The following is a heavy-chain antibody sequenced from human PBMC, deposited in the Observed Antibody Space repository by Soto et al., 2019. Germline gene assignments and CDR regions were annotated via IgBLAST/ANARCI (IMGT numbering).Heavy chain of an antibody. CDR2: MSYDGINK. J-gene: IGHJ4*02. CDR1: GFSFSSYA. V-gene: IGHV3-30-3*01. Sequence: QVQLVESGGGVVQPGRSPRLSCAASGFSFSSYAMHWVRRAPGKGLEWVAVMSYDGINKYYADFVKGRFTISRDNSKNMLYLQMDRLRAEDTAVYYCASLYYYSLTKYLDYWGQGTVVTVSS. D-gene: IGHD3-10*01. CDR3: ASLYYYSLTKYLDY.